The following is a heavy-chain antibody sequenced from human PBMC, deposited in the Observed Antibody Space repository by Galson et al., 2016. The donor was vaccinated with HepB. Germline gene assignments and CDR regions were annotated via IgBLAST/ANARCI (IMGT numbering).Heavy chain of an antibody. Sequence: SLRLSCAASGFSFSSHGVSWVRQAPGKGLEWVSVISGSGRSTYYADSVKGRFTISRDNPKSTLFLQMNSLRAEDTALYYCAKDKSGAVAGIGRLDHWGQGTLVSSSS. D-gene: IGHD6-13*01. J-gene: IGHJ4*02. CDR3: AKDKSGAVAGIGRLDH. CDR2: ISGSGRST. V-gene: IGHV3-23*01. CDR1: GFSFSSHG.